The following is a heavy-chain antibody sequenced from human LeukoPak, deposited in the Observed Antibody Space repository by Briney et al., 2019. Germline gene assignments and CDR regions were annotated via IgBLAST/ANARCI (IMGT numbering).Heavy chain of an antibody. D-gene: IGHD6-13*01. CDR2: MNPNSGNT. V-gene: IGHV1-8*03. Sequence: ASVKVSCKASGYTFTSYDINWVRQATGQGLEWMGWMNPNSGNTGYAQKFQGRVTITRNTSISTAYMELSSLRSEDTAVYYCARVIAAAGKTWGYYYYYMDVWGKGTTVTVSS. CDR1: GYTFTSYD. J-gene: IGHJ6*03. CDR3: ARVIAAAGKTWGYYYYYMDV.